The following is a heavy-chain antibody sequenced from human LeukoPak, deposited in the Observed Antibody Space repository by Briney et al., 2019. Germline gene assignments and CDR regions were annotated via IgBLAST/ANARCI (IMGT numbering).Heavy chain of an antibody. CDR3: AKRVTTNYYYGMDV. CDR1: GFTFSSYA. CDR2: ISGSGGTT. D-gene: IGHD4-17*01. V-gene: IGHV3-23*01. J-gene: IGHJ6*02. Sequence: PGGSLRLSCAASGFTFSSYAMNWVRQAPGKGLEWVSGISGSGGTTFFADSVKGRFTIFRDNSKNTLYLQMNSLRAEDTAVYYCAKRVTTNYYYGMDVWGQGTTVTVSS.